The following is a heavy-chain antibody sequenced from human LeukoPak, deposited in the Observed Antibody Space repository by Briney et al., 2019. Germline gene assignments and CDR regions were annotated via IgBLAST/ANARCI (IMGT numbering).Heavy chain of an antibody. Sequence: GGSLRLSCAASGFTFSSHWMSWVRQAPGKGLEWVANIKQDGSEKYYVASVKGRFTISRDNAKNSLYLQMNSLRAEDTALYYGARDRAAMTQVGWFDPWGQGTLVTVSS. CDR2: IKQDGSEK. D-gene: IGHD5-18*01. V-gene: IGHV3-7*03. CDR1: GFTFSSHW. J-gene: IGHJ5*02. CDR3: ARDRAAMTQVGWFDP.